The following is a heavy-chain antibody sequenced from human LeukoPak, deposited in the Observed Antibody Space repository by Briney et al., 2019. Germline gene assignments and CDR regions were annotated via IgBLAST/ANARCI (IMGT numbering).Heavy chain of an antibody. V-gene: IGHV4-4*07. CDR2: IYTSGIT. CDR1: GGSISSYY. J-gene: IGHJ5*02. Sequence: SETLSLTCTVSGGSISSYYWSWIRQPAGKGLEWIGRIYTSGITNYNPSLKSRVTMSVDTSKNQFSLKLTSVTAADTAMYYCAGEDYWWFDPWGQGTLVTVSS. CDR3: AGEDYWWFDP. D-gene: IGHD2/OR15-2a*01.